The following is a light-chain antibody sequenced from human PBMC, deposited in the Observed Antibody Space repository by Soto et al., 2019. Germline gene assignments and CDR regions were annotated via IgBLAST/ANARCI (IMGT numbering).Light chain of an antibody. CDR2: EVS. Sequence: QSALTQPASVPGCLGQSITISCTGTNSDVGGYNYVSWYQQHPGKAPELMIYEVSHRPSGVSNRFSGSKSDNTASLTISGLQAEDEADYYCSSYTSISTLYVFGTGTKVTVL. V-gene: IGLV2-14*01. CDR3: SSYTSISTLYV. CDR1: NSDVGGYNY. J-gene: IGLJ1*01.